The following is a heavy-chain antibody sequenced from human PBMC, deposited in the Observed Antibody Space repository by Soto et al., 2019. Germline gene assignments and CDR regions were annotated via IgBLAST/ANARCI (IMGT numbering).Heavy chain of an antibody. Sequence: EERLVESGGGSVQPGGSLRLSCAASRFTFSSYWMYWVRQAPGKGLVWVSRINSDGSSTRYADSVKGRFSISRDNSKITLYLQMNTLRAEDTAVYYCARRREGYYYGLDVWDQGTTVTVSS. D-gene: IGHD1-26*01. CDR2: INSDGSST. J-gene: IGHJ6*02. CDR1: RFTFSSYW. V-gene: IGHV3-74*01. CDR3: ARRREGYYYGLDV.